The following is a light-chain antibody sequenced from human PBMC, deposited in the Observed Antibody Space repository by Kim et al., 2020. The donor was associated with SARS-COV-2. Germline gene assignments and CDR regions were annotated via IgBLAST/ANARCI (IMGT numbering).Light chain of an antibody. CDR2: KVS. V-gene: IGKV2-30*02. CDR3: MQGTHWPFT. J-gene: IGKJ3*01. CDR1: QSLVHSDGNTY. Sequence: DVVLTQSPLSLPVTLGQPASISCRSSQSLVHSDGNTYLYWLQQRPGQSPRRLIYKVSNRDSGVPDRFSGSGSGTDFTLKISRVEAEDVGVYYCMQGTHWPFTFGPGTKVDIK.